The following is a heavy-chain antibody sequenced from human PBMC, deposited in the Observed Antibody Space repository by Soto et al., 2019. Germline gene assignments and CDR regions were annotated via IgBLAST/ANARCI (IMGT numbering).Heavy chain of an antibody. CDR3: ARDLTVGAIYSGVYYYSTEV. D-gene: IGHD1-26*01. CDR2: IWYDGSQT. CDR1: VFTFNNYG. J-gene: IGHJ6*01. V-gene: IGHV3-33*01. Sequence: PGGSLRLSCAASVFTFNNYGMHLVRQTPAKGLEWVAVIWYDGSQTRYADSVKGRFTISRDNFQNTLYLQMDSLRAEDTAMYYCARDLTVGAIYSGVYYYSTEVWGRGTTVTLSS.